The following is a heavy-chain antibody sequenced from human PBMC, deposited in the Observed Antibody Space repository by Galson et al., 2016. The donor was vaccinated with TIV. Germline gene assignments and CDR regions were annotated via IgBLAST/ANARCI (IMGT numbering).Heavy chain of an antibody. CDR3: ARRQLWFWYFDL. CDR1: GVSVSIYY. V-gene: IGHV4-59*08. J-gene: IGHJ2*01. Sequence: ETLSLTCTVSGVSVSIYYWSWIRQSPGKGLEWIGYIYDSGRTHYNPSLQSRVSMSVDTSKNQVSLKLTSVTAADTAVYYCARRQLWFWYFDLWGRGTLVTVSS. CDR2: IYDSGRT. D-gene: IGHD5-18*01.